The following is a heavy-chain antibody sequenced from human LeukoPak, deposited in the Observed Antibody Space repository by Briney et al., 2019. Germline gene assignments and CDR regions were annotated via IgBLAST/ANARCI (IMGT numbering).Heavy chain of an antibody. V-gene: IGHV3-48*01. CDR3: ARGQHWGGGSTSYFDS. D-gene: IGHD2-21*01. Sequence: GGSLRLSCVASGFTFRHYGMIGVRQAPGKGLEWVAYISGSNCSRYYADSVKGRFTISRDNANNSLHLQMNSRRVVDTAVYYCARGQHWGGGSTSYFDSWGQGTLVTVSS. CDR1: GFTFRHYG. J-gene: IGHJ4*02. CDR2: ISGSNCSR.